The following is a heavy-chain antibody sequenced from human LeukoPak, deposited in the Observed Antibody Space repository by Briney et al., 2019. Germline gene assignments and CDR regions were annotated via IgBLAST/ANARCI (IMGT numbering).Heavy chain of an antibody. Sequence: ASVKVSCKASGYTFTGHYMHWVRQAPGQGLEWMGWINTNTGNPTYAQGFTGRFVFSLDTSVSTAYLQISSLKAEDTAVYYCARHWKLFDCWGQGTLVTVSS. V-gene: IGHV7-4-1*02. CDR3: ARHWKLFDC. CDR2: INTNTGNP. J-gene: IGHJ4*02. CDR1: GYTFTGHY. D-gene: IGHD1-1*01.